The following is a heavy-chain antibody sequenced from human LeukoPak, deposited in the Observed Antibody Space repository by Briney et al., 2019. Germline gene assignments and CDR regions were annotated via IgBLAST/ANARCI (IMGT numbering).Heavy chain of an antibody. V-gene: IGHV4-59*01. J-gene: IGHJ4*02. Sequence: SETLSLTCTVSGGSISSYYWSWIRQPPGKGLEWIGYIYYSGSTNHNPSLKSRVTISVDTSKNQFSLKLSSVTAADTAVYYCARIRLRRQHPFDYWGQGTLVTVSS. CDR1: GGSISSYY. D-gene: IGHD6-13*01. CDR2: IYYSGST. CDR3: ARIRLRRQHPFDY.